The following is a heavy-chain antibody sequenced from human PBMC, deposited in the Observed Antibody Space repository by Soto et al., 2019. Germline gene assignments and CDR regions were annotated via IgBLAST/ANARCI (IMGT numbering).Heavy chain of an antibody. CDR3: AKGDTTMNSDYYAMDV. J-gene: IGHJ6*02. CDR2: ISGSGGSE. D-gene: IGHD1-1*01. Sequence: GGSLRLSCAVSGFTFTSYAMTWVRQAPGKGLEWVSAISGSGGSEFYADSVKGRFTISRDNSKNTLYLQMKSLRAEDTALYYCAKGDTTMNSDYYAMDVWGQGTTVTVSS. V-gene: IGHV3-23*01. CDR1: GFTFTSYA.